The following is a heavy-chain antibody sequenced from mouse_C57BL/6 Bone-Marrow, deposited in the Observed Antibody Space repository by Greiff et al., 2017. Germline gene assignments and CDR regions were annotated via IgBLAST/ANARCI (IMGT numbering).Heavy chain of an antibody. CDR2: ISDGGSYT. D-gene: IGHD2-3*01. Sequence: EVQLVESGGGLVKPGGSLKLSCAASGFTFSSYAMSWVRQTPEKRLEWVATISDGGSYTYYPDNVKGRFTISRDNAKNNLYLQMSHLKSEDTAMYYCARDSGWLLGDYWCQGTTLTVSS. CDR3: ARDSGWLLGDY. V-gene: IGHV5-4*01. J-gene: IGHJ2*01. CDR1: GFTFSSYA.